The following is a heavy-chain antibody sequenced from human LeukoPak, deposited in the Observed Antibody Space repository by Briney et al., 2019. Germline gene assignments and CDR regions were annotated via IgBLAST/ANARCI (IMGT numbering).Heavy chain of an antibody. CDR3: ARGRESYLDFDY. CDR1: GGSISSGGYS. D-gene: IGHD2/OR15-2a*01. CDR2: IYHSGST. V-gene: IGHV4-30-2*01. J-gene: IGHJ4*02. Sequence: SQTLSLTCTVSGGSISSGGYSWSWIRQPPGKGLEWIGYIYHSGSTYYNPSLKSRVTISVDRSKNQFSLKLSSVTAADTAVYYCARGRESYLDFDYWGQGTLVTVSS.